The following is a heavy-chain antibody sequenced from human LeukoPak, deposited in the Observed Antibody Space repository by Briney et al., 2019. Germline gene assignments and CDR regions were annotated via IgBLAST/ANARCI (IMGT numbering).Heavy chain of an antibody. Sequence: GGSLRLSRAASGFTVSSNYMIWVRQAPGKGLEWVSVIYSGGDTYYADSVKGRFTISRDNSKNTVYPQVNSLRAEDTAVYYCARRSTVTRDVDIWGQGTMVTVSS. D-gene: IGHD4-17*01. CDR2: IYSGGDT. V-gene: IGHV3-66*04. CDR3: ARRSTVTRDVDI. J-gene: IGHJ3*02. CDR1: GFTVSSNY.